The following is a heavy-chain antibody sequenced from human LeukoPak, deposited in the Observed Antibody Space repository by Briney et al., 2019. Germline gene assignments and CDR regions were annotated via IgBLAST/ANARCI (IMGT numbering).Heavy chain of an antibody. CDR1: GFTVSSNY. V-gene: IGHV3-53*05. D-gene: IGHD3-10*01. Sequence: GGSLRLSCAASGFTVSSNYMSWVRQAPGKGLEWVSVIYSGGSTYYADSVKGRFTISRDNSKNSLYLQMNSLRAEDTALYYCAKDTAMVRGVTSYYYYGMDVWGQGTTVTVSS. J-gene: IGHJ6*02. CDR2: IYSGGST. CDR3: AKDTAMVRGVTSYYYYGMDV.